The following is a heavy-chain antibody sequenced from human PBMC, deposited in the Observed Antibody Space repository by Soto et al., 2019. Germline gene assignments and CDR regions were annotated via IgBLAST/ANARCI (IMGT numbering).Heavy chain of an antibody. CDR1: GGSFSGYY. Sequence: PSETLSLTCAVYGGSFSGYYWSWIRQPPGKGLEWIGEINHSGSTNYNPSLKSRVTISVDTSKNQFSLKLSSVTAADTAVYYCASSPHDFWSGYYYNWFDPWGQGTLVTVSS. CDR3: ASSPHDFWSGYYYNWFDP. J-gene: IGHJ5*02. D-gene: IGHD3-3*01. CDR2: INHSGST. V-gene: IGHV4-34*01.